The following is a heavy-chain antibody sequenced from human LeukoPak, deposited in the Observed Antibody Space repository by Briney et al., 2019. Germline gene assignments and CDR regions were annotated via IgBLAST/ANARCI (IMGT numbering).Heavy chain of an antibody. Sequence: SETLSLTCSVSGGSISSNSFYWGWIRQHPGKGLEWIGSIYYSGSTFYNSSLESRVSLSVDMSKNQLSLKLTSMTAADSAVYYCARQGADYFYYYIDVWGEGTAVAVSS. CDR1: GGSISSNSFY. V-gene: IGHV4-39*01. CDR3: ARQGADYFYYYIDV. CDR2: IYYSGST. D-gene: IGHD3-16*01. J-gene: IGHJ6*03.